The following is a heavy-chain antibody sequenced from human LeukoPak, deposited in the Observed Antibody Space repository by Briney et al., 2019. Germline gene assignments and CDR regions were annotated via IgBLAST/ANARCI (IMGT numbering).Heavy chain of an antibody. CDR3: ARGKSGYDWDY. D-gene: IGHD5-12*01. CDR1: GFTFNDYY. CDR2: ISSSGSDT. J-gene: IGHJ4*02. Sequence: KPGGSLRLSCAASGFTFNDYYMSWIRQAPGKGLEWVSGISSSGSDTYYTESVKGRFTISRDSSKKTVYLEMNSLRPEDTAVYYCARGKSGYDWDYWGQGTLVSVSS. V-gene: IGHV3-11*05.